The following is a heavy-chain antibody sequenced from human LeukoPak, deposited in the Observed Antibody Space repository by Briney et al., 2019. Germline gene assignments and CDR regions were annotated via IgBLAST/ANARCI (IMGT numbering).Heavy chain of an antibody. J-gene: IGHJ2*01. V-gene: IGHV4-39*01. CDR2: IYYSGST. CDR1: GGSISSSSYY. Sequence: PSETLSLTCTVSGGSISSSSYYWGWIRQPPGKGLEWIGSIYYSGSTYYNPSLKSRVTISVDTSKNQFSLKLSSVTAADTAVYYCARRGSYDSSGYYYKWYFDLWGRGTLVTVSS. CDR3: ARRGSYDSSGYYYKWYFDL. D-gene: IGHD3-22*01.